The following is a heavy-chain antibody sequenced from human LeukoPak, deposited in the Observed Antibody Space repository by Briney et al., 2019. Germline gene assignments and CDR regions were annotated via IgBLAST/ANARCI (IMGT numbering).Heavy chain of an antibody. D-gene: IGHD5-12*01. Sequence: PGGSLRLSCAASGFTFSSYWMHWVRQAPGKGLVWVSRINSDGSGTGYADSVKGRFTISRDNAKNTLYLQMNSLRAEDTAVYYCARRGYSGYDNDAFDIWGQGTMVTVSS. J-gene: IGHJ3*02. CDR2: INSDGSGT. CDR1: GFTFSSYW. CDR3: ARRGYSGYDNDAFDI. V-gene: IGHV3-74*01.